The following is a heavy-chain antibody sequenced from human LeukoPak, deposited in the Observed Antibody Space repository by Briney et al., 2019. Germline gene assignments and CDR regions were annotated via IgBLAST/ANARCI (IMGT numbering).Heavy chain of an antibody. J-gene: IGHJ4*02. Sequence: SETVSLTCTVSGGSISSRDYRGGWIRQPPGKGLEWIGSIFYSGSPHYNPSLKSRVAISVDTSRNQFSLMLSSVPAPDTAVYCGSSRRRYGPGITSPHDYWGQGTLVTVSS. D-gene: IGHD1-14*01. CDR3: SSRRRYGPGITSPHDY. CDR2: IFYSGSP. V-gene: IGHV4-39*01. CDR1: GGSISSRDYR.